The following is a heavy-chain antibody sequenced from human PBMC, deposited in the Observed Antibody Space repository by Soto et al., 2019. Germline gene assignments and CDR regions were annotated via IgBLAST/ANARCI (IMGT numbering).Heavy chain of an antibody. CDR1: GGTFSSYA. CDR3: ARSIVGANISGVYQMSLDY. V-gene: IGHV1-69*12. Sequence: QVQLVQSGAEVKKPGSSVKVSCKASGGTFSSYAISWVRQAPGQGLEWMGGIIPIFGTANYAQKFQGRVTITAEESTSTAYMELSSLRSEDTAVYYCARSIVGANISGVYQMSLDYWGQGTLVTVSS. CDR2: IIPIFGTA. D-gene: IGHD1-26*01. J-gene: IGHJ4*02.